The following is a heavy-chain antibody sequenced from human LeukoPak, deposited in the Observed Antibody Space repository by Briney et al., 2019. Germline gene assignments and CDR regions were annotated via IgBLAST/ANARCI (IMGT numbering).Heavy chain of an antibody. J-gene: IGHJ5*02. CDR2: MNPNSGNT. Sequence: ASVKVSCKASGYTFTSYDINWVRQATGQGLEWMGWMNPNSGNTGYAQEFQGRVTMTRNTSISTAYMELSSLRSEDTAVYYCALETGSCSSTSCYNWFDPWGQGTLVTVSS. CDR3: ALETGSCSSTSCYNWFDP. CDR1: GYTFTSYD. V-gene: IGHV1-8*01. D-gene: IGHD2-2*01.